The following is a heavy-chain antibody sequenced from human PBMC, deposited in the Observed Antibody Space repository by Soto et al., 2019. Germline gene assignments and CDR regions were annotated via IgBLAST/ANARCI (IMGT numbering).Heavy chain of an antibody. Sequence: QVQLQESGPGLVKPSQTLSLTCTVSGGSISSGDYYWSWIRQPPGKGLEWIGYIYYSGSTYYNPSLKSRATISVDTSKNQFSLKLSSVTAADTAVYYCASLVVTAHNWFDPWGQGTLVTVSS. CDR1: GGSISSGDYY. J-gene: IGHJ5*02. CDR3: ASLVVTAHNWFDP. CDR2: IYYSGST. V-gene: IGHV4-30-4*01. D-gene: IGHD2-21*02.